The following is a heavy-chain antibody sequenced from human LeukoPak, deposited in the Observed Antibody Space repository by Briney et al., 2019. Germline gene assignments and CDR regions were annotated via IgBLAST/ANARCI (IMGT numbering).Heavy chain of an antibody. V-gene: IGHV3-23*01. CDR1: GFTFSSSA. CDR2: ISGSGDGR. CDR3: AKDRDIVVVPAATGYYFDY. D-gene: IGHD2-2*01. J-gene: IGHJ4*02. Sequence: GGSLRLPCAASGFTFSSSAISWLPRAPGKGLEWVSAISGSGDGRIYTEYVKGQFTISRDNSKNTQYLQINRLSAEDTAIYSWAKDRDIVVVPAATGYYFDYWGQGTLVTVSS.